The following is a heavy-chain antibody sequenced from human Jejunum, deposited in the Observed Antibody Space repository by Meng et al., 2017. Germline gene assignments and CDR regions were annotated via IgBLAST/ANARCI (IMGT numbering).Heavy chain of an antibody. V-gene: IGHV3-23*01. CDR2: ISGSGSST. D-gene: IGHD3-22*01. CDR1: GFTFSSYA. J-gene: IGHJ4*02. Sequence: GESLKISCAASGFTFSSYAMSWVRQAPGKGLEWVSAISGSGSSTYYADSVKGRFTISRDNSKNTLYLQMNSLRAEDTDVYYCAKGVNYYYDSSSSYYFDYWGQGTLVTVSS. CDR3: AKGVNYYYDSSSSYYFDY.